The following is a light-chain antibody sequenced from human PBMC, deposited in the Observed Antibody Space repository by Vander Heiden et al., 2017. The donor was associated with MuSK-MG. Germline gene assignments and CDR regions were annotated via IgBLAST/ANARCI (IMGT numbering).Light chain of an antibody. CDR3: QHYDSLPFT. Sequence: DLQMTQSTSSLSASVGDSVNLPCQASQDISIYLHWYQQKPGKAPKLLIYGATNWESGVPSRFSGTASGTDFTFTIATLQPEDIATYYCQHYDSLPFTFGGGTKVEIK. CDR2: GAT. V-gene: IGKV1-33*01. CDR1: QDISIY. J-gene: IGKJ4*01.